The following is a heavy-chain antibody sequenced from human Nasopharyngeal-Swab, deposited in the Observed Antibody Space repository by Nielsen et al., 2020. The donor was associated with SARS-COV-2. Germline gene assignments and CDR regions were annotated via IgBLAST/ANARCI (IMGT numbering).Heavy chain of an antibody. Sequence: SETLTLTCTVSGSSTISSSYYGGWMRQPPGKGLGWIGSIYNSGSTYYNPSLKSRATISVDTSKNQFSLKLSSVTAADTAVYYCARQSGYSSGWYLSRVDYWGQGTLVTVSS. J-gene: IGHJ4*02. CDR2: IYNSGST. D-gene: IGHD6-19*01. V-gene: IGHV4-39*01. CDR3: ARQSGYSSGWYLSRVDY. CDR1: GSSTISSSYY.